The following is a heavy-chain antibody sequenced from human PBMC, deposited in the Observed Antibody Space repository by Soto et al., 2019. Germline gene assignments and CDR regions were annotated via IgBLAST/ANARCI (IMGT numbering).Heavy chain of an antibody. CDR2: ISAFNDYT. CDR1: GYTFNKYG. CDR3: ARISSASSGWLPDY. V-gene: IGHV1-18*01. D-gene: IGHD6-19*01. Sequence: GASVKVSCKASGYTFNKYGFNWVRQAPGQGLEWMGRISAFNDYTNLAQKFQGRITLTTDASTNTAYMELQILRSDDTAMYYCARISSASSGWLPDYWGQGTMVTVSS. J-gene: IGHJ4*02.